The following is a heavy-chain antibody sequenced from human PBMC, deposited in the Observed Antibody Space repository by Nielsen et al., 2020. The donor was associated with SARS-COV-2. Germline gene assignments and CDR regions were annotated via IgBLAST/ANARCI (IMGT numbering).Heavy chain of an antibody. J-gene: IGHJ4*02. CDR3: ARVMGGSSWYTAHLFDY. CDR2: IYYTGNT. Sequence: SETLSLTCTVSGVSTSNGDYFWSWIRQPPGKGLEWIGHIYYTGNTWYNSSLRSRATISLDRSRDQFTLGLSSVTAADTAVYYCARVMGGSSWYTAHLFDYWGQGTLVTVSS. CDR1: GVSTSNGDYF. V-gene: IGHV4-30-4*08. D-gene: IGHD6-13*01.